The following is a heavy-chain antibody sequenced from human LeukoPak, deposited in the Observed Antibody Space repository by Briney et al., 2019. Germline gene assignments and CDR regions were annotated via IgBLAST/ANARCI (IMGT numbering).Heavy chain of an antibody. CDR2: INPHSGGT. V-gene: IGHV1-2*02. J-gene: IGHJ3*02. Sequence: ASVKVSCKASRYTFTAYYIHWVRRAPGQGLEWMGWINPHSGGTNYAQRFQGRVTMTRDTSVSTAYMELSRLTSDDTAVFYCARFEDYGGDRDVFDIWGQGTMVTISS. CDR3: ARFEDYGGDRDVFDI. CDR1: RYTFTAYY. D-gene: IGHD4-23*01.